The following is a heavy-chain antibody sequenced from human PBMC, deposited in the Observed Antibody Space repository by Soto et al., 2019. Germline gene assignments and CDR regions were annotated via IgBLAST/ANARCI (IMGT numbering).Heavy chain of an antibody. Sequence: EVQLVESGGGVVQPGGSLRLSCAASGFTFSSYWMHWVRQVPGKGPVCVSRINGDGTTTHHADSVKGRFTISRDNAKNTLYLQMNSLRAEDTAVYYCARRIAVACTYDQWGQGPLVTVSS. CDR1: GFTFSSYW. CDR2: INGDGTTT. CDR3: ARRIAVACTYDQ. J-gene: IGHJ4*02. D-gene: IGHD6-19*01. V-gene: IGHV3-74*01.